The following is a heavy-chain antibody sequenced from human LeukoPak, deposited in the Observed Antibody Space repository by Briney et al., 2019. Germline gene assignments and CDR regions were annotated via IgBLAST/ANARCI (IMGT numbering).Heavy chain of an antibody. CDR1: GFTFSSYT. J-gene: IGHJ5*02. V-gene: IGHV3-30*04. Sequence: PGGSLRLSCAASGFTFSSYTMHWVRQAAGKGLEWEAVISYDGSNKYYADSVKGRFTISRDNSKNTLYLQMNSLRAEDTAVYYCATLPLASGSYPSPWGQGTLVTVSS. CDR3: ATLPLASGSYPSP. CDR2: ISYDGSNK. D-gene: IGHD1-26*01.